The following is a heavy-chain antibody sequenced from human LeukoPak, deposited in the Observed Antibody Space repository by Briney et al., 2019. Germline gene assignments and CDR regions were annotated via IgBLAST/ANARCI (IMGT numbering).Heavy chain of an antibody. Sequence: GGSLRLSCAASGFTVSSNYMSWVRQAPGKGLEWVSVIYSGGSTYYADSVKGRFTISRDNSKNTLYLQMNSLRAEDTAVYYCAREGMGVSYGVDVWGQGTTVTVSS. CDR2: IYSGGST. D-gene: IGHD5/OR15-5a*01. J-gene: IGHJ6*02. CDR3: AREGMGVSYGVDV. CDR1: GFTVSSNY. V-gene: IGHV3-53*01.